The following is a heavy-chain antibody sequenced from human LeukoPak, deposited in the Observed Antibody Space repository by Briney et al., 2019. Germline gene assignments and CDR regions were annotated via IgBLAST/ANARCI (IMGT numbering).Heavy chain of an antibody. Sequence: PSETLSLTCAVYGGSFSGYYWSWIRQPPGKGLEWIGEINHSGNTDYNPSLKSRVTISVDKSKSQFSLKLSSVTAADTAVYYCARDLLDLAAGGRKYYFDYWGQGTLVTVSS. J-gene: IGHJ4*02. CDR1: GGSFSGYY. V-gene: IGHV4-34*01. D-gene: IGHD6-13*01. CDR3: ARDLLDLAAGGRKYYFDY. CDR2: INHSGNT.